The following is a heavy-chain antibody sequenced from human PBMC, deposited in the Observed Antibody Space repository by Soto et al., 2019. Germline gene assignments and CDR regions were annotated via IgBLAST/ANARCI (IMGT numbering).Heavy chain of an antibody. J-gene: IGHJ6*02. CDR1: GFTFSSYS. V-gene: IGHV3-48*02. CDR2: ISSSSSTI. Sequence: SGGSLRLSCAASGFTFSSYSMNWVRQAPGKGLGWVSYISSSSSTIYYADSVKGRFTISRDNAKNSLYLQMNSLRDEDTAVYYCARVQPEAYYYYGMDVWGQGTTVTVSS. CDR3: ARVQPEAYYYYGMDV.